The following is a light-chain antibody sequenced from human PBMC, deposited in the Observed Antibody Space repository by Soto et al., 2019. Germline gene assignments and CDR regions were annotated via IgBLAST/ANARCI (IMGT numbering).Light chain of an antibody. CDR3: QQYDSSPRT. J-gene: IGKJ1*01. CDR1: QSFTSRS. V-gene: IGKV3-20*01. CDR2: GTS. Sequence: EIVLTQSPGTVSLSPGEKATLSCRASQSFTSRSLAWYQQKPGLAPRLLISGTSNRAAGIPDRFSGSGSGTDFTLTISRLEPEDFAVYYCQQYDSSPRTFGQGTKVAIK.